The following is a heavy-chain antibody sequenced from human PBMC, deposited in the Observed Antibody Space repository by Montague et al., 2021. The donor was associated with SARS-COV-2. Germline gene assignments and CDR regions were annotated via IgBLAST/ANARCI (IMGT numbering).Heavy chain of an antibody. D-gene: IGHD4-17*01. V-gene: IGHV4-39*01. CDR3: ARGPKMYGELADY. Sequence: SETLSLTCTVSGGSVRSSNDCWGWIRQPPGMGLEWIANFYYSGNTYYNPSLKSRVTISVDTSNNQFSLKLSSVTAADTAVYYCARGPKMYGELADYWGQGTLVTVSS. J-gene: IGHJ4*02. CDR2: FYYSGNT. CDR1: GGSVRSSNDC.